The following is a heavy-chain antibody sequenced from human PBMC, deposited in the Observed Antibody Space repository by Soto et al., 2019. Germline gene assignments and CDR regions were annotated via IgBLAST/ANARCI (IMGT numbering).Heavy chain of an antibody. J-gene: IGHJ6*02. CDR1: GYSFTSYW. V-gene: IGHV5-51*01. D-gene: IGHD6-13*01. Sequence: GESLKISCKGSGYSFTSYWIGWVRQMPGKGLEWMGIIYPGDSDTRYSPSFQGQVTISADQSISTAYLQWSSLKASDTAMYYCARQGNARTAAGTAYDCGMDVWGQGTTVTVSS. CDR3: ARQGNARTAAGTAYDCGMDV. CDR2: IYPGDSDT.